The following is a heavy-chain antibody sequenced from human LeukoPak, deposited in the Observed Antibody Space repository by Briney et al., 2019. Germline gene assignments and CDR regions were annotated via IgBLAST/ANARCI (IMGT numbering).Heavy chain of an antibody. J-gene: IGHJ4*02. D-gene: IGHD3-22*01. V-gene: IGHV1-8*02. Sequence: ASVKVSCKASGYTFTSYDINWVRQATGQGLEWMGWMNPNSGNTGYAQKLQGRVTMTTDTSTSTAYMELRSLRSDDTAVYYCARALPYYYDSSGYFGYWGQGTLVTVSS. CDR2: MNPNSGNT. CDR1: GYTFTSYD. CDR3: ARALPYYYDSSGYFGY.